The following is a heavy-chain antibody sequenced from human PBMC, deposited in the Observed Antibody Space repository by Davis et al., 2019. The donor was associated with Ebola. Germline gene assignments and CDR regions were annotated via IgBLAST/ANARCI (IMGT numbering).Heavy chain of an antibody. CDR2: LIPLFATP. CDR1: GDTFGTNA. J-gene: IGHJ4*02. D-gene: IGHD3-3*01. Sequence: SVKVSCKASGDTFGTNAVIWVRQAPGQGLEWMGELIPLFATPSYSQKLQGRVTISADESTATAYMGLSGLGSEDSAIYYCATAENSFGVVLRHYFESWGQGTLVTVSA. CDR3: ATAENSFGVVLRHYFES. V-gene: IGHV1-69*13.